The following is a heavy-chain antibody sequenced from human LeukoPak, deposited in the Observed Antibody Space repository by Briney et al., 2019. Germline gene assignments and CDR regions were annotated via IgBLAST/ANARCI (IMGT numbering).Heavy chain of an antibody. V-gene: IGHV3-23*01. D-gene: IGHD5-12*01. CDR1: GFTFSSYA. Sequence: GGSLRLSCAASGFTFSSYAMSWVRQAPGKGLEWVSAISGSGGSTYYADSVKGRFTISRDNSKNALYLQMNSLRAEDTAVYYCAKGKGVATMGYFDYWGQGTLVTVSS. CDR2: ISGSGGST. J-gene: IGHJ4*02. CDR3: AKGKGVATMGYFDY.